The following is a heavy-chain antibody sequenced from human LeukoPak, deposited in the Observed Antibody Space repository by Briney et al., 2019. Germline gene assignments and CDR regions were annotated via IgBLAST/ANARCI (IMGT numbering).Heavy chain of an antibody. J-gene: IGHJ1*01. V-gene: IGHV3-9*01. D-gene: IGHD6-25*01. CDR3: AKGSYAQRGEYFQH. CDR1: GFTFDDYA. Sequence: GGSLRLSCAASGFTFDDYAMHWVRQAPGKGLEWVSGISWNSGSIGYADSVKGRFTISRDNAKNSLYLQMNSLRAEDTALYYCAKGSYAQRGEYFQHWGQGTLVTVSS. CDR2: ISWNSGSI.